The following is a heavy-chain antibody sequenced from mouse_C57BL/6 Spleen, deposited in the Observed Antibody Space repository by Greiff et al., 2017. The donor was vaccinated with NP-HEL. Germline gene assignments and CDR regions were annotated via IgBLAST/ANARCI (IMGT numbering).Heavy chain of an antibody. CDR2: IHPSDSDT. CDR3: AIGSSYGYFDV. D-gene: IGHD1-1*01. Sequence: VQLQQPRAELVKPGASVKVSCKASGYTFTSYWMHWVKQRPGQGLEWIGRIHPSDSDTNYNQKFKGKATLTVDKSSSTAYMQLSSLTSEDSAVYYCAIGSSYGYFDVWGTGTTVTVSS. V-gene: IGHV1-74*01. J-gene: IGHJ1*03. CDR1: GYTFTSYW.